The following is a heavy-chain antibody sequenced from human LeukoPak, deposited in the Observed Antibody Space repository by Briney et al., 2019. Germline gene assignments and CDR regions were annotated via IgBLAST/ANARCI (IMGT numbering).Heavy chain of an antibody. J-gene: IGHJ4*02. V-gene: IGHV3-30*02. CDR3: AKDKASRSGWLDY. Sequence: GGSLRLSCAASGFTFSSYGMHWVRQAPGKGLEWVAFIRYDGGNKYYADSVKGRFTISRDNSKNTLYLQMNSLRAEDTAVYYCAKDKASRSGWLDYWGQGTLVTVSS. CDR2: IRYDGGNK. D-gene: IGHD6-19*01. CDR1: GFTFSSYG.